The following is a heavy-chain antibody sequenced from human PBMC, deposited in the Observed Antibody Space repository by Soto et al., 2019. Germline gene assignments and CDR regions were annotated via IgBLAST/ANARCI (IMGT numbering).Heavy chain of an antibody. Sequence: EVQLLESGGGLVQPGGSLRLSCVTSGFTFSSCTMNWVRQAPGQGLEWVSSVRRSGAYYADSVKSRFTISRDNSRSTLYLQMDSLGADDTALYYSATVLTDDNGWYHFDSWGQGTLVTVSS. CDR2: VRRSGA. J-gene: IGHJ4*02. D-gene: IGHD6-19*01. V-gene: IGHV3-23*01. CDR3: ATVLTDDNGWYHFDS. CDR1: GFTFSSCT.